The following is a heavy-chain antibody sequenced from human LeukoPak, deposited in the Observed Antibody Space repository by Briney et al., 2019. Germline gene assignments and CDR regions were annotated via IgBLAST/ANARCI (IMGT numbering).Heavy chain of an antibody. J-gene: IGHJ3*02. CDR1: GDSVSSNSAA. Sequence: SQTLSLTCAISGDSVSSNSAAWNWIRQSPSRGLEWLGRTYYRSKWYNDYAVSVKSRITINPDTSKNQFSLQLNSVTPEDTAGYYCARGSESRSSWEGADAFDIWAKGQWSPSLQ. CDR2: TYYRSKWYN. V-gene: IGHV6-1*01. CDR3: ARGSESRSSWEGADAFDI. D-gene: IGHD6-13*01.